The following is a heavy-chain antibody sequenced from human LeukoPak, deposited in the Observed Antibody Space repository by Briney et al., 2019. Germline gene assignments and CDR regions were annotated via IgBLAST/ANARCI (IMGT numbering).Heavy chain of an antibody. CDR2: FYPGDSDT. CDR1: GSIFSNYW. CDR3: ARGGSSSWYFGFDP. V-gene: IGHV5-51*01. J-gene: IGHJ5*02. Sequence: GASLQISCQGSGSIFSNYWICWVRKLPGKGLEWMGIFYPGDSDTRYSASFQGQVTISADKSIRTAYLQWSSLKASDTAMYYCARGGSSSWYFGFDPWGQGTLVTVSS. D-gene: IGHD6-13*01.